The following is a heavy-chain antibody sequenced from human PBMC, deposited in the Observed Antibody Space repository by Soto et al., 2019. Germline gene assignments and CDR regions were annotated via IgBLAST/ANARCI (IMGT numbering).Heavy chain of an antibody. V-gene: IGHV3-21*01. D-gene: IGHD3-10*01. J-gene: IGHJ3*02. Sequence: GGSLRLSCAASGFTFSSYSMNWVRQAPGKGLEWVSSISSSSSYIYYADSVKGRFTISRDNAKNSLYLQMNSLRAEDTAVYYCARDRYQALVRGVMNDAFDIWGQGTMVTVSS. CDR2: ISSSSSYI. CDR1: GFTFSSYS. CDR3: ARDRYQALVRGVMNDAFDI.